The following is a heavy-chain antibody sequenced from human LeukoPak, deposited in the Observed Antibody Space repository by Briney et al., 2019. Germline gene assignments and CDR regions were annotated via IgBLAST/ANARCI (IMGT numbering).Heavy chain of an antibody. J-gene: IGHJ4*02. CDR1: GYTFTNYA. D-gene: IGHD5-18*01. CDR2: INTNTGNP. CDR3: GRDPRLGIRGYTYGYIEY. Sequence: ASVKVSCKASGYTFTNYAMNWVRQAPGQGLEWMGWINTNTGNPTYAQGFTGRFVFSLDTSVSTAYLQISSLKADDTAVYFCGRDPRLGIRGYTYGYIEYWGQGTLVTVSS. V-gene: IGHV7-4-1*02.